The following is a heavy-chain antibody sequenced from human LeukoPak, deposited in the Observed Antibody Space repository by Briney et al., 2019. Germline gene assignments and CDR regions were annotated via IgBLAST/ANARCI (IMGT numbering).Heavy chain of an antibody. Sequence: ASVKVSCKTSGYTFISYGISWVRQAPGQGLEWMGWISAYNGNTKYAQKVQGRVTMTTDTSTGTAYMELRSLRSDDTAVYYCARGGNYFDSSGALHWFDPWGQGTLVTVSS. D-gene: IGHD2-15*01. CDR2: ISAYNGNT. J-gene: IGHJ5*02. CDR1: GYTFISYG. CDR3: ARGGNYFDSSGALHWFDP. V-gene: IGHV1-18*01.